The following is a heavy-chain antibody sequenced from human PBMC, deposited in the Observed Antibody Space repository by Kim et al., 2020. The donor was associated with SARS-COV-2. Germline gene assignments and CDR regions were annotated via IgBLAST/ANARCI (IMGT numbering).Heavy chain of an antibody. CDR1: GYTLTKLS. Sequence: ASVKVSCKVSGYTLTKLSMHWVRQAPGKGLEWMAGFHPEDGATIYAQNFQGRVTVTADTSTDTAYMELNSLRSDDTAVYYCATLRVPQYYFDSWGQGTLVTVSS. J-gene: IGHJ4*02. V-gene: IGHV1-24*01. CDR2: FHPEDGAT. CDR3: ATLRVPQYYFDS.